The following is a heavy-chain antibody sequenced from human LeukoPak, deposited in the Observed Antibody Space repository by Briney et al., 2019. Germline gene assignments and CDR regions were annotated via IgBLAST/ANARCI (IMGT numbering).Heavy chain of an antibody. D-gene: IGHD2-15*01. V-gene: IGHV3-23*01. CDR1: GFTFSSYA. CDR2: ISGSGGSI. Sequence: GGSLRLSCAASGFTFSSYAMSWVRQVPGKGLEWVSGISGSGGSIDYADSVKGRFTISRDNSKNTLYLQMNSLRAEDTAVYYCAREDLGFFLDYWGQGTLVTVSS. J-gene: IGHJ4*02. CDR3: AREDLGFFLDY.